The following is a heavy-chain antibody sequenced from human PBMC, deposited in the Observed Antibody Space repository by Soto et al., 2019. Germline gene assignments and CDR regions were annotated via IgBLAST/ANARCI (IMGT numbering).Heavy chain of an antibody. CDR3: ARAVADNWFDP. V-gene: IGHV3-33*01. CDR2: IWYDGSNK. CDR1: GFTFSSYG. D-gene: IGHD6-19*01. J-gene: IGHJ5*02. Sequence: QVQLVASGGGVVQPGRSLRLSCAASGFTFSSYGMHWVRQALGKGLEWVAVIWYDGSNKYYADSVKGRFTIARDNSKNTLYLQMNSLRADDTAVYYCARAVADNWFDPWGQGTLVTVSS.